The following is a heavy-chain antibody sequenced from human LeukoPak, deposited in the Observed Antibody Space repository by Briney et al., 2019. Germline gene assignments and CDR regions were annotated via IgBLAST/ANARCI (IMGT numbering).Heavy chain of an antibody. Sequence: HPGGSLRLSCAISGFTFSNYSMTWVRQTPGKGLEWIAYIIDSGKTVYYADSVKGRFTISRDNAKNSLYLQMNSLRAEDTAVYYCARADSTMVVWYFDYWGQGALVTVSS. CDR1: GFTFSNYS. V-gene: IGHV3-48*01. CDR3: ARADSTMVVWYFDY. CDR2: IIDSGKTV. J-gene: IGHJ4*02. D-gene: IGHD4/OR15-4a*01.